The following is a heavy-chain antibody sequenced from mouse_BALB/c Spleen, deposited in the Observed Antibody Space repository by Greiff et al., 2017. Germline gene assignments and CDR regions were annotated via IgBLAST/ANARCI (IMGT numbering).Heavy chain of an antibody. V-gene: IGHV3-2*02. CDR1: GYSITSDYA. CDR3: ASADYDWYFDV. D-gene: IGHD2-4*01. Sequence: EVKLVESGPGLVKPSQSLSLTCTVTGYSITSDYAWNWIRQFPGNKLEWMGYISYSGSTSYNPSLKSRISITRDTSKNQFFLQLNSVTTEDTATYYCASADYDWYFDVWGAGTTVTVSS. CDR2: ISYSGST. J-gene: IGHJ1*01.